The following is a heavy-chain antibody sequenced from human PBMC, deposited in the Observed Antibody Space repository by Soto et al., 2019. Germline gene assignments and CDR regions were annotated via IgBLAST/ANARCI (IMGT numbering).Heavy chain of an antibody. CDR1: GHTFHNYA. J-gene: IGHJ4*02. CDR3: ARVSRGIGVVPAALN. V-gene: IGHV3-23*01. Sequence: EVQLLESGGGLEQPGGSLRLSCVGSGHTFHNYAMTWVRQAPGKGLEWVSGISGSGGSTYYADSVGGRFTISRDDSKNTLYLQMNSLRAEDTAVYYCARVSRGIGVVPAALNWGQGNLVTVSS. CDR2: ISGSGGST. D-gene: IGHD2-2*01.